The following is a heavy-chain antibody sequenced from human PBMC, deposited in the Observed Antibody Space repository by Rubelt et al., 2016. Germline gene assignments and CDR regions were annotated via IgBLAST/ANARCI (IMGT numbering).Heavy chain of an antibody. Sequence: EVQLVQSGAEVKKPGESLRISCKGSGYSFTNYWIAWMRQMPGKGLEYMGITYPVDSYTNYSPSFQCHVTISADKSISTAYPQWSSLKASDTAMYYCAGPWELGTNGGAFDIWGQGTMVTVSS. CDR2: TYPVDSYT. CDR3: AGPWELGTNGGAFDI. V-gene: IGHV5-51*01. D-gene: IGHD1-14*01. CDR1: GYSFTNYW. J-gene: IGHJ3*02.